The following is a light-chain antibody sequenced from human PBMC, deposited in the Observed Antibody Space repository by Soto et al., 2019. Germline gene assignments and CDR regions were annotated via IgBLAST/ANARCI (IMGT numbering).Light chain of an antibody. V-gene: IGKV1-39*01. Sequence: DIQMTQSPSSLSASVGDRVTITCRASQSISINLSWYQQKPGKAPKLLIYAASRLQSGVPSRFSGRGSGTDFTLTISGLQPEDFATYYCQEAGSSPPPTFGGGTKVEIK. CDR3: QEAGSSPPPT. CDR2: AAS. J-gene: IGKJ4*01. CDR1: QSISIN.